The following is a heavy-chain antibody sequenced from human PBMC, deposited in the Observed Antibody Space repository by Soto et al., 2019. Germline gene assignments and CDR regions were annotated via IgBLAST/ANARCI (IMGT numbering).Heavy chain of an antibody. V-gene: IGHV1-2*04. J-gene: IGHJ4*02. CDR2: INPNSCGT. Sequence: QVQLVQSGAEVKKPGASVKVSCKASGYTFTGYYMHWVRQAPGQGLEWMGWINPNSCGTNYAQKFQGWVTMPSDTSVSTAYVELSRLRYVDTGVYYCARSESGSYPTCDYWGQGTLVTVTS. CDR3: ARSESGSYPTCDY. D-gene: IGHD3-10*01. CDR1: GYTFTGYY.